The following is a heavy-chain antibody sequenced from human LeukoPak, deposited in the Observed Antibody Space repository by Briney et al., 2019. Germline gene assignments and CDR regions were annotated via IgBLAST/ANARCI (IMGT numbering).Heavy chain of an antibody. CDR1: GFTVGSNY. CDR2: IYSGGST. J-gene: IGHJ4*02. D-gene: IGHD1-26*01. CDR3: ARSPQGKSGSPPYYFDY. Sequence: PGGSLRLSCAASGFTVGSNYMNWVRQAPGKGLEWVAVIYSGGSTYYADSVKGRFTISRDNSKNTLYLQMNNLRAEDTAVYYCARSPQGKSGSPPYYFDYWGQGNLVTVSS. V-gene: IGHV3-66*01.